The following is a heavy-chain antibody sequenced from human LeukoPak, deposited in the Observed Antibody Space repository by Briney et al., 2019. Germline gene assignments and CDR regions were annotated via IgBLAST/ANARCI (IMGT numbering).Heavy chain of an antibody. CDR3: ARESLVRGGISSS. D-gene: IGHD3-10*01. CDR2: LNSDGSRT. CDR1: GFTFTSYW. J-gene: IGHJ5*02. Sequence: PGGSLRLSCSASGFTFTSYWMHWVRQAPGKALVWVSRLNSDGSRTSYADSVKGRFTSSRDNAKNTLYLQMNSLRAEDTAVYYCARESLVRGGISSSWGQGTLVTVSS. V-gene: IGHV3-74*01.